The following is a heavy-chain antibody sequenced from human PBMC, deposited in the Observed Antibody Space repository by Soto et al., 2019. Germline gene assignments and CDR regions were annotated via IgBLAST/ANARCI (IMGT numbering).Heavy chain of an antibody. V-gene: IGHV1-2*02. D-gene: IGHD1-1*01. CDR1: GYTFTGYF. Sequence: QVQLVQSGAEVKKPGASVKVSCKASGYTFTGYFMHWVRQAPGQGLEWMGWIHPNRGATNYVQKVQDRVTMTRDTSISTAYMELSRVRSDDTAVYYFARWGRGGTSSVDDFDIWGEGTVVTVSS. CDR2: IHPNRGAT. CDR3: ARWGRGGTSSVDDFDI. J-gene: IGHJ3*02.